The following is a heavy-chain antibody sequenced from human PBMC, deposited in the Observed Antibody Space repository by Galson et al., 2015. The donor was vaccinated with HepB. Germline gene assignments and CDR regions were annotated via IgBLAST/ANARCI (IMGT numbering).Heavy chain of an antibody. CDR1: GFTFSNYG. V-gene: IGHV3-30*18. CDR2: ISYDGTNK. J-gene: IGHJ4*02. Sequence: SLRLSCAASGFTFSNYGMHWVRQAPGKGLEWVAVISYDGTNKNYAEAVKGRFTIARDNSKNTLYLQMNSLRAKDTAVYYCAKLPLTDDYDFWSGLNFDYWGQGTLVTVSS. D-gene: IGHD3-3*01. CDR3: AKLPLTDDYDFWSGLNFDY.